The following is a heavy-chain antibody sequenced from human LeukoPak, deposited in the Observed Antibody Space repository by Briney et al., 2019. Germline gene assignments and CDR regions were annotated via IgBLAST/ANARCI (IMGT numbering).Heavy chain of an antibody. CDR3: GRVRISAARGYMDV. J-gene: IGHJ6*04. D-gene: IGHD6-13*01. CDR1: GFTFSSYA. CDR2: ISSKGDNI. V-gene: IGHV3-64*01. Sequence: GGSLRLSCAASGFTFSSYAIHWVRQAPGKGLEYVSTISSKGDNIFYANSVKGRFTISRDNSKNTVYLQMGSLRAEDMAVYYCGRVRISAARGYMDVWGIGTTVTVSS.